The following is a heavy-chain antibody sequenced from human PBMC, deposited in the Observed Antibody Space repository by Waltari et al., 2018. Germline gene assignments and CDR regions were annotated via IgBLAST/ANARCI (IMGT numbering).Heavy chain of an antibody. CDR2: IYHDGTP. Sequence: QVQLQESGPGLLQPSENLSLTCGVSGYFLNTGFYWCWIRRSPGKGLEWRATIYHDGTPFYNPSLKRRLTISMDTSQNQFSLSLKSVSATDAAVYYCARQVLGYCTSAACRPLESWGQGAPVTVS. CDR1: GYFLNTGFY. V-gene: IGHV4-38-2*01. D-gene: IGHD2-2*03. J-gene: IGHJ4*02. CDR3: ARQVLGYCTSAACRPLES.